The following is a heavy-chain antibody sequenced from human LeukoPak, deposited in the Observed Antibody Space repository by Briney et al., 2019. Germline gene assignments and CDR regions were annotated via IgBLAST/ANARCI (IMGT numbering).Heavy chain of an antibody. Sequence: GGSLRLSCAASGFTFSSYGMHWVRQAPGKGLEWVAFIRYDGSNKYYADSVKGRFTISRDNSKNTLYLQMNSLRPEDTAVYYCARVGAASGAYRGQNFDYWGQGALVTVSS. V-gene: IGHV3-30*02. CDR3: ARVGAASGAYRGQNFDY. CDR1: GFTFSSYG. D-gene: IGHD6-13*01. J-gene: IGHJ4*02. CDR2: IRYDGSNK.